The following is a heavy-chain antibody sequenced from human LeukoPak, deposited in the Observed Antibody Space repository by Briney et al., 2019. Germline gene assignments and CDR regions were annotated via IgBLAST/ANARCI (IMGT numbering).Heavy chain of an antibody. V-gene: IGHV3-15*01. Sequence: PGGSLRLSCAASGFTFSNAWMSWVRQAPGKGLEWVGRIKTDGGTTDYVAPVKGRFTISRDDSKNTLYLQMNSLKTEDTAVYYCTTNDAFDIWGQGTMVTVSS. CDR3: TTNDAFDI. J-gene: IGHJ3*02. CDR2: IKTDGGTT. CDR1: GFTFSNAW.